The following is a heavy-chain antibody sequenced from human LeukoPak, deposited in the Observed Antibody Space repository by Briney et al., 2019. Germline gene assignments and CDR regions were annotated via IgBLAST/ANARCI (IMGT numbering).Heavy chain of an antibody. J-gene: IGHJ4*02. CDR3: AHTLYYSNWKAGFGY. D-gene: IGHD1-1*01. CDR1: GFSLSTSGVG. CDR2: IYCDDDK. V-gene: IGHV2-5*02. Sequence: ESGPTLVRPTQTLTLTCTFSGFSLSTSGVGVAWIRQPPGKALEWLALIYCDDDKRYSPSLKSRLTITKDTSKNQVVLTMTNMAPVDTATYYCAHTLYYSNWKAGFGYWGQGTLVTVSS.